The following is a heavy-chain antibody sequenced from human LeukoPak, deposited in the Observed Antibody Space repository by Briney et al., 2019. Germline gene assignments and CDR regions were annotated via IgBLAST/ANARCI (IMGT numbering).Heavy chain of an antibody. CDR2: IYPGDSAT. CDR1: GYSFTNYW. D-gene: IGHD6-13*01. V-gene: IGHV5-51*01. Sequence: GESLKISFQGSGYSFTNYWIGWVRQMRGKGLELMGFIYPGDSATRYNPSFQGQVTISADKSTSTAYLQWNSLKASDTAMYYCARRGPAADWFDPWGQGTLVPVSS. CDR3: ARRGPAADWFDP. J-gene: IGHJ5*02.